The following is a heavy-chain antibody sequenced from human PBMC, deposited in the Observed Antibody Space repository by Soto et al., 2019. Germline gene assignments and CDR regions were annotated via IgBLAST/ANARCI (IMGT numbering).Heavy chain of an antibody. J-gene: IGHJ4*02. CDR1: GYTFTSYA. V-gene: IGHV1-3*01. Sequence: ASVKVSCKASGYTFTSYAMHWVRQAPGQRLEWMGWINAGNGNTKYSQKFQGRVTITRDTSASTAYMELGSLRSEDTAVYYCARSLSPLSDDYVWGSYRELDRPFDYWGQGTLVTVSS. CDR2: INAGNGNT. CDR3: ARSLSPLSDDYVWGSYRELDRPFDY. D-gene: IGHD3-16*02.